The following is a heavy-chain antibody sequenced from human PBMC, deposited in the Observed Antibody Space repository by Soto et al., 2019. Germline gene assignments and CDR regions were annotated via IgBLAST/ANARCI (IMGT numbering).Heavy chain of an antibody. V-gene: IGHV3-74*01. J-gene: IGHJ4*02. Sequence: EVQLVESGGGLVQPGGSLRLSCAASGFTFSGYWVHWVRQARGKGLVWVSRINGDGSTTRNADSVKGRFTISRDNAKNTLYLQMNSLSAEDTAVYYCVRVKETSGWGAFDYWGQGTLVTVSS. CDR3: VRVKETSGWGAFDY. CDR2: INGDGSTT. CDR1: GFTFSGYW. D-gene: IGHD6-19*01.